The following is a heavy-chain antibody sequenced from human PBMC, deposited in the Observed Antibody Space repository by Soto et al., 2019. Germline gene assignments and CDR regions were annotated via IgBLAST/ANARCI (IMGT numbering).Heavy chain of an antibody. Sequence: SETLSLTCTVSGASISSSRSYWGWVRQPPGKGLEWIVSFYYTGGTYSTYYNPSLKSRVTISVDTSKSQFSPNLRSVTAADTAVYYCASPRQGNYDFLSGYYALDYWGQGTLVTVSS. CDR2: FYYTGGT. D-gene: IGHD3-3*01. V-gene: IGHV4-39*01. J-gene: IGHJ4*02. CDR3: ASPRQGNYDFLSGYYALDY. CDR1: GASISSSRSY.